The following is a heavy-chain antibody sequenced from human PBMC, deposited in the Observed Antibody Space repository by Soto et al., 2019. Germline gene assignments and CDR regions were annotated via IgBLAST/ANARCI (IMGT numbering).Heavy chain of an antibody. Sequence: SVKVSCKASGVTFSRYAISWVRQAPGQGLEWMGGIXPIFGXANYAQKFQGXXTITADEXXSTDYMELSSLRSEDTAVYYCALSGDYYYGMDVWGQGTTVTVSS. CDR1: GVTFSRYA. D-gene: IGHD3-10*01. J-gene: IGHJ6*01. V-gene: IGHV1-69*01. CDR2: IXPIFGXA. CDR3: ALSGDYYYGMDV.